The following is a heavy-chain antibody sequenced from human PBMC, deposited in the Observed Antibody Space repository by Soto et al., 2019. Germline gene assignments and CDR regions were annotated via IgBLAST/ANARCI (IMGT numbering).Heavy chain of an antibody. CDR2: IKSKTDGGTK. Sequence: GGSLRLSCAASGFTFSNAWMSWVRQAPGKGLEWVGRIKSKTDGGTKDYAAPVKGRFTISRDDSKNTLYLQMNSLKTEDTAVYYCTTDVYCSGGSCRTPSDYWGQGTLVTVSS. J-gene: IGHJ4*02. CDR3: TTDVYCSGGSCRTPSDY. V-gene: IGHV3-15*01. CDR1: GFTFSNAW. D-gene: IGHD2-15*01.